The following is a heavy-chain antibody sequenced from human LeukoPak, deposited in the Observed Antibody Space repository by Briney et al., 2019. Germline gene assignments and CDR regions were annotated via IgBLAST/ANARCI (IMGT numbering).Heavy chain of an antibody. CDR2: INGGNGNT. V-gene: IGHV1-3*01. Sequence: ASVKVSCKASGYTFTSYAMHWVRQAPGQRLEWMGWINGGNGNTKYSRKFQGRVTITIDTSASTAYMELSSLRSEDSAVYYCARIIWGEAVAGISDDAFDIWGQGTMVTVSS. D-gene: IGHD6-19*01. CDR1: GYTFTSYA. CDR3: ARIIWGEAVAGISDDAFDI. J-gene: IGHJ3*02.